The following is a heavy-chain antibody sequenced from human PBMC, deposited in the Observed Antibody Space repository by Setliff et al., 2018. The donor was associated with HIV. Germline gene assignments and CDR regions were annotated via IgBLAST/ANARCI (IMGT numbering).Heavy chain of an antibody. CDR3: ATLSSNWHLDY. V-gene: IGHV3-30*02. CDR1: GFTFSPYA. D-gene: IGHD6-13*01. CDR2: IWYDGSHK. Sequence: GSLRLSCATSGFTFSPYAIHWVRQAPGKGLEWVAVIWYDGSHKYYADSVQGRFTISRDNSKNTVYLQMNSLRAEDTAVYYCATLSSNWHLDYWGQGTLVTVSS. J-gene: IGHJ4*02.